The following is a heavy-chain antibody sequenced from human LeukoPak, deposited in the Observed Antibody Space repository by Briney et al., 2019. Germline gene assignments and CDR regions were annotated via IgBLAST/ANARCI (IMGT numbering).Heavy chain of an antibody. CDR3: ARGRGEANRNAFDI. D-gene: IGHD1-14*01. J-gene: IGHJ3*02. CDR1: GFIVSSNY. Sequence: PGGSLRLSCAASGFIVSSNYMSWVRQAPGKGLEWVSVIYTGGSTYYADSVKGRFTTSRDNSKNTLYLQMNSLRAEDTAVYYCARGRGEANRNAFDIWGQGTMVTVSS. CDR2: IYTGGST. V-gene: IGHV3-53*01.